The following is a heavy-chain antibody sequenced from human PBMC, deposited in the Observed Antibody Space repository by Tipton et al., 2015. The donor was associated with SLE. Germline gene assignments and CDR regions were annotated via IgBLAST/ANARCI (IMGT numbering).Heavy chain of an antibody. D-gene: IGHD6-13*01. CDR1: GGSISSHY. CDR2: IYYSGST. V-gene: IGHV4-59*11. J-gene: IGHJ3*02. Sequence: GLVKPSETLSLTCTVSGGSISSHYWSWIRQPPGKGLEWIGYIYYSGSTNYNPSLKSRVTISVDTSKNQFSLKLSSVTAADTAVYYCARVSGSSWADAFDIWGQGTMVTVSS. CDR3: ARVSGSSWADAFDI.